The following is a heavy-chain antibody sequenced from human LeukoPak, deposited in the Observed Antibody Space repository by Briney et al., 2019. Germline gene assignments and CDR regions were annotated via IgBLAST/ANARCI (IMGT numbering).Heavy chain of an antibody. CDR1: GFTFSSYW. CDR2: IKQGGSEK. V-gene: IGHV3-7*03. D-gene: IGHD6-13*01. CDR3: ARSYSSSWYFDY. J-gene: IGHJ4*02. Sequence: GGSLRLSCAASGFTFSSYWMNWVRQAPGQGLEWVANIKQGGSEKYYVDSVKGRFTISRDNAKNSLYLQMNSLRAEDTAVYYCARSYSSSWYFDYWGQGTLVTVSS.